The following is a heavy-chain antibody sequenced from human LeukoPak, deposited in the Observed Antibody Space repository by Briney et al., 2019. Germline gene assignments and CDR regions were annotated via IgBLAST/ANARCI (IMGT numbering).Heavy chain of an antibody. CDR3: ATDRDNSDWQKRFDS. V-gene: IGHV3-7*01. D-gene: IGHD2-21*02. CDR1: GFSFSSYW. J-gene: IGHJ4*02. Sequence: GGSLRLSCAASGFSFSSYWMNWYRQAPGKGLEWVGNIRQDASEINYVDSVRGRFTISRDNARSSLHLQMNSLRVGDTAVYYCATDRDNSDWQKRFDSWGQGTLVTVSS. CDR2: IRQDASEI.